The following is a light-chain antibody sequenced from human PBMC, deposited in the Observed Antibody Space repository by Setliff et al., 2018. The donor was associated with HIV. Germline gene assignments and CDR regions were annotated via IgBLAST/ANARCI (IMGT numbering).Light chain of an antibody. CDR3: SAWDDSLNGYV. CDR2: NNS. J-gene: IGLJ1*01. Sequence: SVLTQPPSASGTPGQRVTISCSGSSSNIGSNTVNWYQQVPGTAPKLLIYNNSQRPSGVPDRFSGSKSGTSASLAISGLQSEDEADYYCSAWDDSLNGYVFGTGTRSPS. V-gene: IGLV1-44*01. CDR1: SSNIGSNT.